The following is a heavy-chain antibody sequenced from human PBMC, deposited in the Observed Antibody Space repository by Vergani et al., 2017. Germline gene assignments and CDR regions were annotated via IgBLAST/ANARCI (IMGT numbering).Heavy chain of an antibody. CDR1: GGTFSSYA. Sequence: QVQLVQSGAEVKKPGSSVKVSCKASGGTFSSYAISWVRQAPGQGLEWMGRIIPIFGTANYAQKFQGRVTMTTDTSTSTAYMELRSLRSDDTAVYYCARMVGATLPPDYWGQGTLVTVSS. CDR3: ARMVGATLPPDY. D-gene: IGHD1-26*01. J-gene: IGHJ4*02. CDR2: IIPIFGTA. V-gene: IGHV1-69*06.